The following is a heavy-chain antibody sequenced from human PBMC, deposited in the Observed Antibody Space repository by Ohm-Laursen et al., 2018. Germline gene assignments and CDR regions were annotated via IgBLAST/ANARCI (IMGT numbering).Heavy chain of an antibody. V-gene: IGHV4-4*07. J-gene: IGHJ4*02. CDR2: IYTSGST. CDR1: GGSISSYY. D-gene: IGHD4-17*01. CDR3: ARQDSGDYYFDY. Sequence: SETLSLTCPVSGGSISSYYWSWIRQPAGKGLEWIGRIYTSGSTNYNPSLESRVTISADTSKNQFSLRLTSVTAADTAVYYCARQDSGDYYFDYWGQGTLVTVSS.